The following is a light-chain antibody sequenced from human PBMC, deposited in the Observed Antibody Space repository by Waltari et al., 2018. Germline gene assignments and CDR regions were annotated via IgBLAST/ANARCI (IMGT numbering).Light chain of an antibody. CDR2: AAS. V-gene: IGKV1-39*01. CDR3: QQISSSPYT. J-gene: IGKJ2*01. Sequence: DIQMTQSPSSLSASIGDRVTITCRASQRISNFLNWYQQKPGKAPKLLVYAASSLQSGVPSRFSGVGSVTDFSLTINSLQPEDFATYYCQQISSSPYTFGQRTKLEI. CDR1: QRISNF.